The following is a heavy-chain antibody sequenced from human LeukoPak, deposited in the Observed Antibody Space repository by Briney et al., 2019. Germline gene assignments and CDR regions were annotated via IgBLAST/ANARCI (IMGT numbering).Heavy chain of an antibody. V-gene: IGHV4-34*01. CDR1: GGSFSGYY. J-gene: IGHJ4*02. CDR2: INHSGST. Sequence: SSETLSLTCAVYGGSFSGYYWSWIRQPSGKGLEWIGEINHSGSTNYNPSLKSRVTISVDTSKNQFSLKLSSVTAADTAVYYCASPNSSSWYLGYWGQGTLVTVSS. CDR3: ASPNSSSWYLGY. D-gene: IGHD6-13*01.